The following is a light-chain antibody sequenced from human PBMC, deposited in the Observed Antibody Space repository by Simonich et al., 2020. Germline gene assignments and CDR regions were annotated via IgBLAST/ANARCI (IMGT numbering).Light chain of an antibody. CDR1: QIVLYSSNNKNY. CDR3: QQYYSTPYT. V-gene: IGKV4-1*01. J-gene: IGKJ2*01. Sequence: DIVMTQSPDSLAVSLGERATINCKSSQIVLYSSNNKNYLAWYQHKPEQPPKLLIYWASTRESGFPDRFSGSGSWTDFTLTISSLQAEDVAVYYCQQYYSTPYTFGQGTKLEIK. CDR2: WAS.